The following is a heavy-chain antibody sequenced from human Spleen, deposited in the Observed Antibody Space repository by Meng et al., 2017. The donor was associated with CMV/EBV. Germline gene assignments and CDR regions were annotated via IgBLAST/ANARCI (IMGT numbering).Heavy chain of an antibody. CDR2: ISIYNTNT. Sequence: ASVKVSCKASGYTLISYGISWVRQAPGQGLEWMGWISIYNTNTYYAQNLQDRVTMTIDRSSTTAYLELRSLTSDDTAVYYCAREGVLLGRAYYYSGMDVWGQGTTVTVSS. J-gene: IGHJ6*02. V-gene: IGHV1-18*01. D-gene: IGHD2-15*01. CDR1: GYTLISYG. CDR3: AREGVLLGRAYYYSGMDV.